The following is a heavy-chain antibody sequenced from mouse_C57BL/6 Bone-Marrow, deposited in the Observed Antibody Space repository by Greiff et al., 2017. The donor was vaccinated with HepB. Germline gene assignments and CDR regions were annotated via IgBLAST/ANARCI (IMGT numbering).Heavy chain of an antibody. V-gene: IGHV14-3*01. CDR1: GFNIKNTY. D-gene: IGHD1-1*01. CDR2: IDPANGNT. Sequence: VQLQQSVAELVRPGASVKLSCTASGFNIKNTYMHWVKQRPEQGLEWIGRIDPANGNTKYAPKFQGKATITADTSSNTAYLQLSSLTSEDTAIYYGASYYYGSSYRYYAMDYWGQGTSVTVSS. CDR3: ASYYYGSSYRYYAMDY. J-gene: IGHJ4*01.